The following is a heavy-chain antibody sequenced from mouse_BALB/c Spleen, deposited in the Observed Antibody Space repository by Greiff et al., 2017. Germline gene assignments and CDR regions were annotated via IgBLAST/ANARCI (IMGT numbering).Heavy chain of an antibody. Sequence: EVKLVESGPGLVKPSQSLSLTCTVTGYSITSDYAWNWIRQFPGNKLEWMGYISYSGSTSYNPSLKSRISITRDTSKNQFFLQLNSVTTEDTATYYCARYDGYFAYWGQGTLVTVSA. V-gene: IGHV3-2*02. CDR1: GYSITSDYA. CDR2: ISYSGST. CDR3: ARYDGYFAY. J-gene: IGHJ3*01. D-gene: IGHD2-3*01.